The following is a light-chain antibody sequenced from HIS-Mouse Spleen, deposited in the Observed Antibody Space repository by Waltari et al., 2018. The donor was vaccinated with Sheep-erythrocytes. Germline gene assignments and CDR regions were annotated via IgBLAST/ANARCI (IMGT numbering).Light chain of an antibody. V-gene: IGLV2-23*01. CDR1: SSDVGSYNL. CDR2: EGS. J-gene: IGLJ3*02. CDR3: CSYAGSSTPWV. Sequence: QSALTQPASVSGSPGQSITISCTGTSSDVGSYNLVSWYQQHPGKAPKRMIYEGSKRPSGVSNLFSGSRSRSTASLTISGLQAEDEADYYCCSYAGSSTPWVFGGGTKLTVL.